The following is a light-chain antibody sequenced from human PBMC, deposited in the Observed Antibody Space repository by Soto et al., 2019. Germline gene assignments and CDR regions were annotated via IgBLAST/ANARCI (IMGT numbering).Light chain of an antibody. V-gene: IGKV3-15*01. CDR1: QSVSSN. Sequence: EILLTQSPATLSVSPGERATLSCRASQSVSSNLAWYQQKPGQAPRLLIYGASTRATGIPARFSGSGSGTEFTLTISSLQSEDFAVYYCQQYNNWPPSITFGQGTRLEI. CDR2: GAS. CDR3: QQYNNWPPSIT. J-gene: IGKJ5*01.